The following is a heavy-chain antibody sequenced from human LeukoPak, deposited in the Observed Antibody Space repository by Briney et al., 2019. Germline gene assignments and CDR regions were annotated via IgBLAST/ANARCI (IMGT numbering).Heavy chain of an antibody. CDR2: IYSGGST. V-gene: IGHV3-53*01. D-gene: IGHD6-19*01. CDR3: AKGETSGWSLYYFDY. Sequence: PGGSLRLSCAASGFTVSSNYMSWVRQAPGKGLEWVSVIYSGGSTYYADSVKGRFTISRDNSKNTLYLQMNSLRVEDTAVYYCAKGETSGWSLYYFDYWGQGTLVTVSS. CDR1: GFTVSSNY. J-gene: IGHJ4*02.